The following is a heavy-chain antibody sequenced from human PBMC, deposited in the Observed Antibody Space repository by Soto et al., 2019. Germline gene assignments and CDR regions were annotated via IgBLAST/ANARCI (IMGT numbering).Heavy chain of an antibody. D-gene: IGHD3-22*01. CDR3: ARMEMAYYYDSSGPNFDY. CDR2: IIPIFGTA. V-gene: IGHV1-69*13. CDR1: GGTFSSYA. J-gene: IGHJ4*02. Sequence: ASVKVSCKASGGTFSSYAINWVRQAPGQGLEWMGGIIPIFGTANYAQKFQGRVTITADESTSTAYMELSSLRSEDTAVYYCARMEMAYYYDSSGPNFDYWGQGTLVTISS.